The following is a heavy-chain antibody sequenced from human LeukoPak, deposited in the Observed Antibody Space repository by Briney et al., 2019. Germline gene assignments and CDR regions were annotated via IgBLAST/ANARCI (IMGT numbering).Heavy chain of an antibody. CDR3: AGEGEYGDSYS. CDR2: IYRGRT. D-gene: IGHD2-21*01. Sequence: PSQTLSLTCAVSGDSISYESYYWNWIRQAPGKGPEWIGNIYRGRTRLNPSLTSRVAISVDMSKSQVSLSLASVTAADTAIYYCAGEGEYGDSYSWGQGALVIVSA. CDR1: GDSISYESYY. J-gene: IGHJ5*02. V-gene: IGHV4-30-2*01.